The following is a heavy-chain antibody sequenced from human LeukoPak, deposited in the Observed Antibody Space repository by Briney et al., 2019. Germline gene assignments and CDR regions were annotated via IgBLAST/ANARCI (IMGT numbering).Heavy chain of an antibody. V-gene: IGHV1-69*04. CDR1: GGTFSSYA. D-gene: IGHD3-22*01. J-gene: IGHJ4*02. CDR2: IIPIFGIA. CDR3: ARDPDYYDSRPFDY. Sequence: GSSVKVSCEASGGTFSSYAISWVRQAPGQGLEWMGRIIPIFGIANYARKFQGRVTITADKSTSTAYMELSSLRSEDTAVYYCARDPDYYDSRPFDYWGQGTLVTVSS.